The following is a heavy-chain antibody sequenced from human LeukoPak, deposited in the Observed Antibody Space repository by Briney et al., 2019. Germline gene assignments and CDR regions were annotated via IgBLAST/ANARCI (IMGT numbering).Heavy chain of an antibody. CDR1: GGSISSNI. CDR2: ISYDGSYK. Sequence: LSLTCTVSGGSISSNIYYWGWIRQPPGKGLEWVAVISYDGSYKYYADSVKGRFTISRDNSKNTLYVQMNSLRAEDRAVYYCARDRAIAAAGISYYYYYGMDVWGQGTTVTVSS. CDR3: ARDRAIAAAGISYYYYYGMDV. D-gene: IGHD6-13*01. J-gene: IGHJ6*02. V-gene: IGHV3-30-3*01.